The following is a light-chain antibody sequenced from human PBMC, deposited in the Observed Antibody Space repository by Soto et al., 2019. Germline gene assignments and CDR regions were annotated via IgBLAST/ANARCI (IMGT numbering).Light chain of an antibody. Sequence: EIVLTQSPATLSLSPGERATLSCGASQSLTSSLVWYQQKPGQAPRLLIYDASNRATGIPARFSGSGSGTEFTLTINSLEPEDFAVYYCQQRSNWPPITFGQGTRLEIK. CDR3: QQRSNWPPIT. J-gene: IGKJ5*01. CDR2: DAS. CDR1: QSLTSS. V-gene: IGKV3-11*01.